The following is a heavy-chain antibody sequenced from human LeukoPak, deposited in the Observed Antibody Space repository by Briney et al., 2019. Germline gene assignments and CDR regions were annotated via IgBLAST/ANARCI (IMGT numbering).Heavy chain of an antibody. J-gene: IGHJ4*02. CDR1: GFTFSSYA. Sequence: GGSLRLSCAASGFTFSSYAMSWVRQAPGKGLEWVSAISGSGGSTYYADSVKGRFTISRDNSKNTLYLQLNSLRAEDTAVYYCAKHRPIYYDSSGYFDYWGQGTLVTVSP. D-gene: IGHD3-22*01. CDR3: AKHRPIYYDSSGYFDY. V-gene: IGHV3-23*01. CDR2: ISGSGGST.